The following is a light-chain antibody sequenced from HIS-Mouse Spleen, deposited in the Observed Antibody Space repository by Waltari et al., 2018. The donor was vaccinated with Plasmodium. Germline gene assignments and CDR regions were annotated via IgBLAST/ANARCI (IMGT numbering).Light chain of an antibody. CDR2: GAS. Sequence: EIVLTQSPGTLSLSPGESATLSCRASQSVSSSYLAWYQQKPGQAPRLLIYGASSRATGIPGRFSGSGSGTDFTLTISRLEPEDFAVYYCQQYGSSPYTFGQGTKLEIK. CDR1: QSVSSSY. J-gene: IGKJ2*01. CDR3: QQYGSSPYT. V-gene: IGKV3-20*01.